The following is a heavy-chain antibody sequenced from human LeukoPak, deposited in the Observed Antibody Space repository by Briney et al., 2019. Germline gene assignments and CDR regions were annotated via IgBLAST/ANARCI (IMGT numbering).Heavy chain of an antibody. D-gene: IGHD3-22*01. CDR3: ARDSPGDMRVVVHSFDY. CDR2: INKSGST. CDR1: GCSISSYY. V-gene: IGHV4-4*07. Sequence: PSETLSLTCTVSGCSISSYYWSWIRQPAGKGLEWMGRINKSGSTHYNNYLKSRVTMSVDTSKNQFSLKLSSVNAADTAVYYCARDSPGDMRVVVHSFDYWGQGTLVTVSS. J-gene: IGHJ4*02.